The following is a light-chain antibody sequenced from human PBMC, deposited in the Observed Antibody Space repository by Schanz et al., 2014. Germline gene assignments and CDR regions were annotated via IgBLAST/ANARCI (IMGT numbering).Light chain of an antibody. V-gene: IGLV1-51*01. CDR2: DNN. J-gene: IGLJ3*02. CDR3: GTWDSDLRVGV. CDR1: SSNIGNSY. Sequence: QSVLTQPPSVSAAPGQKVTISCSGRSSNIGNSYVSWYQQFPGTAPKLLIYDNNKRPSGIPDRFSGSKSGTSATLGITGLQTGDEALYSCGTWDSDLRVGVFGGGTKLTVL.